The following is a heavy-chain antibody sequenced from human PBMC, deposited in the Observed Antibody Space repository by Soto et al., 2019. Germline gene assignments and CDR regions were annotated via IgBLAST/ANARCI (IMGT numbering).Heavy chain of an antibody. V-gene: IGHV4-31*03. Sequence: QVQLQESGPGLVKASQTLSLICSVSGESINSGGYYWSWIRHHPGKGPEWIGYIYDSESAYYNPSLKSRVTISMDTSKNHFAMKLSSVTAADTAVYYCARASSSSSAADYWGQGTLVTVSS. J-gene: IGHJ4*02. D-gene: IGHD6-6*01. CDR3: ARASSSSSAADY. CDR1: GESINSGGYY. CDR2: IYDSESA.